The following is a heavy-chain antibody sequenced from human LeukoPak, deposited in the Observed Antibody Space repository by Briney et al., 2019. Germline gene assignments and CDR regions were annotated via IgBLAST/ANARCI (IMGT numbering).Heavy chain of an antibody. Sequence: GGSLRLSCAASGFTFSSYSMNWVRQAPGKGLEWVSSISSSSSYIYYADSVKGRFTISRDNAKNSLYLQMNSLRAEDTAVYYCARDRAAADAFDIWGQGTMVTVSS. V-gene: IGHV3-21*01. CDR1: GFTFSSYS. J-gene: IGHJ3*02. D-gene: IGHD6-13*01. CDR3: ARDRAAADAFDI. CDR2: ISSSSSYI.